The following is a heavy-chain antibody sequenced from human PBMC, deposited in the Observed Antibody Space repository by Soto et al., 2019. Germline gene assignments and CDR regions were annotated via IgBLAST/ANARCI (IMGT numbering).Heavy chain of an antibody. J-gene: IGHJ4*02. D-gene: IGHD3-16*01. CDR3: AFGNLSYYFDF. V-gene: IGHV3-33*01. CDR1: GFTFSGFG. CDR2: IWYDGSDK. Sequence: GESLKISCAASGFTFSGFGMHWVRQAPGKGLEWVAIIWYDGSDKYYADSVKGRFTISRDNSKNTLYLQMNSLRAEDTAVYHCAFGNLSYYFDFWGQGTPVTV.